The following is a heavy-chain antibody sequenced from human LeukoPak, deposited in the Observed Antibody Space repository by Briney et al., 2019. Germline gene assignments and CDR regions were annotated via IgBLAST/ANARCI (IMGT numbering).Heavy chain of an antibody. J-gene: IGHJ4*02. CDR2: IRSKANSYAT. CDR1: GFTFNNYA. Sequence: PGGSLRLSCAASGFTFNNYAMTWVRQASGKGLEWVGRIRSKANSYATAYAASVKGRFTISRDDSKNTAYLQMNSLTTEDTAVYYCTTSPDPGDYWGQETLVTVSS. D-gene: IGHD3-10*01. CDR3: TTSPDPGDY. V-gene: IGHV3-73*01.